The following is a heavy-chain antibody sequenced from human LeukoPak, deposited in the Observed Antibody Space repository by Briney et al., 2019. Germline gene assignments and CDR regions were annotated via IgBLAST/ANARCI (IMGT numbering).Heavy chain of an antibody. V-gene: IGHV3-21*04. D-gene: IGHD4-17*01. CDR3: AKDGDYENWYSYYYMDV. CDR1: GVTFSSYS. J-gene: IGHJ6*03. CDR2: ISSSSYI. Sequence: GGSLRLSCAASGVTFSSYSLTWVRKAPGTGLERVSSISSSSYIYYADSVKGRFTISRDNAKNSLYLHMNSLRAEDTAVYYCAKDGDYENWYSYYYMDVWGKGTTVTVSS.